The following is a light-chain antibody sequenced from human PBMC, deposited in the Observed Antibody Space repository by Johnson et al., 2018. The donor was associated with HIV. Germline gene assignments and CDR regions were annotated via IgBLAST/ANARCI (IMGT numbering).Light chain of an antibody. J-gene: IGLJ1*01. CDR3: GIWDASLSPLYV. V-gene: IGLV1-51*02. CDR1: VSNIESYF. CDR2: EDN. Sequence: QSLLTQPPSVSAAPGQTVNISCSGNVSNIESYFVSWYQQLPGAAPTLLIYEDNKRPSGIPDRFSGSKSGATATLGITGLQTGDAAHYYCGIWDASLSPLYVFGTGTTITVL.